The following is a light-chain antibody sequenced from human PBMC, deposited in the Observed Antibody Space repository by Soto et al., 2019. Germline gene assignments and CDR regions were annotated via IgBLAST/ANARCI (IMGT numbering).Light chain of an antibody. J-gene: IGLJ2*01. CDR1: SGHSEYG. Sequence: QSVLTQSPSASASLGASVKLTCTLSSGHSEYGIAWHQQQPDKAPRYLMKLNRDGSHNKGDGIPDRFSGSSSGAERYLTISSLQSDDEADYYCQTWDTVVVFGGGTQLTVL. V-gene: IGLV4-69*01. CDR2: LNRDGSH. CDR3: QTWDTVVV.